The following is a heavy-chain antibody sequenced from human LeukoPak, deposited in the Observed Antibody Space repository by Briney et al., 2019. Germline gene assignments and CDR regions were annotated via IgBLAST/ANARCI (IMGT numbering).Heavy chain of an antibody. CDR3: ARGLVYYDSSGYYDY. D-gene: IGHD3-22*01. V-gene: IGHV4-38-2*02. CDR1: GYSISSGYY. J-gene: IGHJ4*02. Sequence: PSETLSLTCTVSGYSISSGYYWGWIRQPPGKVLEWIGSIYHSGSTYYNPSLKSRVTISVDTSKSQFSLKLSSVTAADTAVYYCARGLVYYDSSGYYDYWGQGTLVTVSS. CDR2: IYHSGST.